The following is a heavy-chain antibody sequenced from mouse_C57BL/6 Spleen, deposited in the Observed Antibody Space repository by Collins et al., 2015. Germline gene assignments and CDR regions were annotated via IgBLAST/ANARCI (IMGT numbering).Heavy chain of an antibody. J-gene: IGHJ3*01. D-gene: IGHD2-2*01. V-gene: IGHV1-9*01. CDR1: GYTFTGYW. Sequence: QVQLQQSGAELMKPGASVKLSCKATGYTFTGYWIEWVKQRPGHGLEWIGEILPGSGSTNHNEKFKGKATFTADTSSNTAYMQLSSLTTEDSAIYYCARNYGYDGAYWGQGTLVTVSA. CDR3: ARNYGYDGAY. CDR2: ILPGSGST.